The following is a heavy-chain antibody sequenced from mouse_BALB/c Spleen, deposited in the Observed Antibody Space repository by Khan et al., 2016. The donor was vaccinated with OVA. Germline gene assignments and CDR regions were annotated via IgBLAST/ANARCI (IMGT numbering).Heavy chain of an antibody. CDR3: ARSVYGLLFY. CDR2: IFPGSGGT. Sequence: QVQLQQPGPELVKPGSSMKMSCKASGYTFTDYVLNWVKQRTGQGLEWIGEIFPGSGGTDYNEKFKGKATLTADKSSKTVYMQLSSLTSEVSAVYFCARSVYGLLFYWGHGPTLTVSS. CDR1: GYTFTDYV. D-gene: IGHD1-1*01. J-gene: IGHJ2*01. V-gene: IGHV1-77*01.